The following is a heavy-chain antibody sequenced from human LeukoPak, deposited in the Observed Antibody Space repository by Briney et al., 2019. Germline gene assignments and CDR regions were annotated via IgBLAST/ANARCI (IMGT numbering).Heavy chain of an antibody. Sequence: ASVKVSCKASGYTFTSYGIAWVRQAPGQGLEWMGWVSTNDGNTVYAQRLQGRVTMTTDTSTSVAYMELRSLTSDDTAVYYCTRAPPGMTMMTDYWGQRTLVTVSS. V-gene: IGHV1-18*01. J-gene: IGHJ4*02. CDR2: VSTNDGNT. CDR1: GYTFTSYG. CDR3: TRAPPGMTMMTDY. D-gene: IGHD3-22*01.